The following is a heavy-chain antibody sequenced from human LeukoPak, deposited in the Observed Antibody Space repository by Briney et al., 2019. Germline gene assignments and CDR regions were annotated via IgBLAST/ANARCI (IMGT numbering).Heavy chain of an antibody. Sequence: SETLSLTCTVSGGSISSGDYYWSWIRQPPGKGLEWIGYIYYSGSTYYNPSLESRVTISVDTSKNQFSLKLSSVTAADTAVYYCARDGIAAAGTKLDYWGQGTLITASS. J-gene: IGHJ4*02. V-gene: IGHV4-30-4*08. CDR3: ARDGIAAAGTKLDY. D-gene: IGHD6-13*01. CDR1: GGSISSGDYY. CDR2: IYYSGST.